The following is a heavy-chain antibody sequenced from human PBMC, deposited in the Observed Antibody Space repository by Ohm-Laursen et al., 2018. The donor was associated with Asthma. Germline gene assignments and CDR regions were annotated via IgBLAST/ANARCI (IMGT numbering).Heavy chain of an antibody. V-gene: IGHV3-30-3*01. Sequence: SLRLSCAASGFTFSSYAMHWVRQAPGKGLEWVAVISYDGSNKYYADSVKGRFTISRDNSKNTLYLQMNSLRAEDTAVYYCVRDPYSSSCSFDYWGQGTLVTVSS. CDR3: VRDPYSSSCSFDY. CDR1: GFTFSSYA. CDR2: ISYDGSNK. D-gene: IGHD6-13*01. J-gene: IGHJ4*02.